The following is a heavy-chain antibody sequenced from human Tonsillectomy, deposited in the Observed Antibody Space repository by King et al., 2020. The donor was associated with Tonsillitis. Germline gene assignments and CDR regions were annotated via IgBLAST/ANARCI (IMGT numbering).Heavy chain of an antibody. J-gene: IGHJ4*02. CDR2: FYFSGNT. CDR3: ARDYGLN. D-gene: IGHD4-17*01. V-gene: IGHV4-39*01. CDR1: GGSISISPYY. Sequence: LQLQESGPGLVKPSETLSLTCAVSGGSISISPYYLGWIRQPPGKGLEWLGGFYFSGNTSFNPALKSRVTISVDTSKNQFSLSLTSVTAADTAVYYCARDYGLNWGQGTLVTVSS.